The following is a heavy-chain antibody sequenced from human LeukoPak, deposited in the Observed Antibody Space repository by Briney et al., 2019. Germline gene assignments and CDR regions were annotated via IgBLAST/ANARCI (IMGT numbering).Heavy chain of an antibody. Sequence: ASVKVSCKASGGTFSSYAISWVRQAPGQGLEWMGRIIPIFGTANYAQKFQGRVTITADKSTSTAYMELSSLRSEDTAVYYCARDRGCSITFDYWGQGTLVTVSS. CDR2: IIPIFGTA. CDR1: GGTFSSYA. CDR3: ARDRGCSITFDY. V-gene: IGHV1-69*06. J-gene: IGHJ4*02. D-gene: IGHD3-10*01.